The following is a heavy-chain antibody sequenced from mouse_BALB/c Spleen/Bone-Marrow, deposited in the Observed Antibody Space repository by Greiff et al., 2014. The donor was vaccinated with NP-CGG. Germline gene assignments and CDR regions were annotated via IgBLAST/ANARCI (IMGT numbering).Heavy chain of an antibody. J-gene: IGHJ1*01. CDR1: GLPLTDYV. D-gene: IGHD2-1*01. Sequence: VKLQESGPGLVASSQSLSITCTVSGLPLTDYVISWIRQPPEKGLEWLGIIWGGGSTYYNPALKSRLTISKDNSRSQVFLKMNSLQTDDTAMYYCAKQYGNSDWYFDVWGAGTTVAVSS. CDR3: AKQYGNSDWYFDV. CDR2: IWGGGST. V-gene: IGHV2-6-5*01.